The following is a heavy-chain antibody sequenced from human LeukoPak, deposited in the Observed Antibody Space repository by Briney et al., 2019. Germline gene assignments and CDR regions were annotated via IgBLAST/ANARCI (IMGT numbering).Heavy chain of an antibody. CDR3: ARSVGLDS. CDR1: GFTFSTYS. CDR2: IRSSSSTI. J-gene: IGHJ5*01. D-gene: IGHD1-26*01. V-gene: IGHV3-48*04. Sequence: PGGSLRLSCAASGFTFSTYSMNWVRQAPGKGLEWVSYIRSSSSTIYYADSVKGRFTISRDNAENSLHLQMNSLRAEDTAIYYCARSVGLDSWGQGTLVTVSS.